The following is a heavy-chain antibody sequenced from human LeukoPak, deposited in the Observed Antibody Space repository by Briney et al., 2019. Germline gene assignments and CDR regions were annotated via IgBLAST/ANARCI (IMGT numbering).Heavy chain of an antibody. V-gene: IGHV3-23*01. D-gene: IGHD3-10*01. J-gene: IGHJ4*02. Sequence: GGSLRLSCVVSGISLSNYAMTWVRQAPGKELEWVSYISERGGSTTYADSVKGRFTISRDTSLNTLYLQMTSLRAEDTAVHFCAKRGIVIRGILVIGYHQEAYHYDFWGQGVLVTVSS. CDR1: GISLSNYA. CDR3: AKRGIVIRGILVIGYHQEAYHYDF. CDR2: ISERGGST.